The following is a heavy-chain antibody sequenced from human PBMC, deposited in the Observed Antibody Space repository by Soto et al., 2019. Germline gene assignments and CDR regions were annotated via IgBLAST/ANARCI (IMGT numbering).Heavy chain of an antibody. J-gene: IGHJ4*02. CDR3: ARDSSSRWYHEY. CDR2: IYSGGNT. CDR1: VFTVSSSY. V-gene: IGHV3-53*01. Sequence: VGSLRLSCASSVFTVSSSYMSCVRHAPGKWLEWVSVIYSGGNTYYADSVKGRFAISRDNSQNTLFLRMNSLRAEDTAVYYCARDSSSRWYHEYWGQRTLVKVSS. D-gene: IGHD6-19*01.